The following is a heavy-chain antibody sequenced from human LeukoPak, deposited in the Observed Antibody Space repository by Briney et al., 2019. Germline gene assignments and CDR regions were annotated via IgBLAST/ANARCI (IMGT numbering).Heavy chain of an antibody. CDR2: INHSGST. CDR3: ARENSNSWYLDY. Sequence: SETPSLTCAVYGGSFSGYYWSWIRQPPGKGLEWIGEINHSGSTNYNPSLKSRVTMSVDTSKHQFSLKLSSVTAADTAVYYCARENSNSWYLDYWGQGTLVTVSS. CDR1: GGSFSGYY. V-gene: IGHV4-34*01. J-gene: IGHJ4*02. D-gene: IGHD6-13*01.